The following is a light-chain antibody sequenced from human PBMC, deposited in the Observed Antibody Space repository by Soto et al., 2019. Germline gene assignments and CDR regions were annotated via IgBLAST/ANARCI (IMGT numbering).Light chain of an antibody. J-gene: IGKJ1*01. V-gene: IGKV1-9*01. CDR2: GAS. CDR1: QGISSY. CDR3: QHLSSDLWA. Sequence: DIQLTQSPSFLSASVGDRVTITCRASQGISSYLGWYQQKPGKAPKSLIYGASILQSGVPSRFSGSGSGTEFTLTFSSLQPEDFATYYCQHLSSDLWACGQGTKVEIK.